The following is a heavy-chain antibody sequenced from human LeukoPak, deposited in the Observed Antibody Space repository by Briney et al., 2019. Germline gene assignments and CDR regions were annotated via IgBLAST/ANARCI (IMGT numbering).Heavy chain of an antibody. Sequence: GESLKISCKGSGYSFTSYWIGWVRQMPGKGLEWMGIIYPGDSDTRYSPSFQGQVTISADKSISTAYLQWSSLKASDAAMYYCARHGRGAGTDYYYMDVWGKGTTVTVSS. D-gene: IGHD6-19*01. V-gene: IGHV5-51*01. J-gene: IGHJ6*03. CDR3: ARHGRGAGTDYYYMDV. CDR1: GYSFTSYW. CDR2: IYPGDSDT.